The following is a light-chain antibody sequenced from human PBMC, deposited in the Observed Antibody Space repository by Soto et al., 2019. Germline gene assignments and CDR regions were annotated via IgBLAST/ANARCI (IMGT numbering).Light chain of an antibody. CDR3: QLYNSYSGT. Sequence: DIQMTQPPSTLSASVGDRVTITCRASQSISSWLAWYQQKPGKAPKLLIYGASSLESGVPSRFSGSGSGTEFTLTISSLQPDDFATYYCQLYNSYSGTFLQGTKV. CDR2: GAS. CDR1: QSISSW. V-gene: IGKV1-5*01. J-gene: IGKJ1*01.